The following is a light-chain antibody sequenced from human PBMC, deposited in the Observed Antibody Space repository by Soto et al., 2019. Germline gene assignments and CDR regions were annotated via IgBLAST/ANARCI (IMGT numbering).Light chain of an antibody. CDR3: QQRSNWPRGT. V-gene: IGKV3-11*01. J-gene: IGKJ2*01. CDR1: QSVGSY. CDR2: DAS. Sequence: EIVLTQSPATLSLSPGERATLSCRASQSVGSYLGWYQHKPGQAPRLLIYDASNRAPGIPARFSGSGSGTDFTLAISRLVTEDFSVYYCQQRSNWPRGTFGQGTKLEIK.